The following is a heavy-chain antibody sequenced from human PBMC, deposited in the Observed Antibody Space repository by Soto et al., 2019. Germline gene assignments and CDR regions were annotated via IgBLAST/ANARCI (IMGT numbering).Heavy chain of an antibody. Sequence: GESLTISCTGSGYNFTNYWIGWVRQMPGKGLEWMGIIYPGDSDTRYSPSFQGQVTISADQSITTAYLQWSSLKASDTAMYYCARRGNRGRSFDIWGQGTMVTVS. CDR2: IYPGDSDT. CDR3: ARRGNRGRSFDI. J-gene: IGHJ3*02. D-gene: IGHD3-16*01. V-gene: IGHV5-51*01. CDR1: GYNFTNYW.